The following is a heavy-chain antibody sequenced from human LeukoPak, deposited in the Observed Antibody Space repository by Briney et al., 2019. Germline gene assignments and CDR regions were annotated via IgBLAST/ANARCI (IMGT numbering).Heavy chain of an antibody. V-gene: IGHV3-23*01. J-gene: IGHJ4*02. Sequence: PGGSLRLSCAASGFTFSSYAMSWVRQAPGKGLGGVSAISGSGGSTYYADSVKGRFTISRDNSKNTLYLQMNSLRAEDTAVYYCAKWVLSTNYYFDYWGQGTLVTVSS. CDR1: GFTFSSYA. CDR3: AKWVLSTNYYFDY. CDR2: ISGSGGST. D-gene: IGHD2-8*01.